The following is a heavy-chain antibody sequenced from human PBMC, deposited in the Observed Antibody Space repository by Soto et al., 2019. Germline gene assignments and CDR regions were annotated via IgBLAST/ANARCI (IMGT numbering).Heavy chain of an antibody. CDR2: IIPIFGTA. J-gene: IGHJ6*02. CDR3: ARADQYCSGGSCYSYYGMDV. CDR1: GGTFSSYA. Sequence: QVQLVQSGAEVKKPGSSVKVSCKASGGTFSSYAISWVRQAPGQGLEWIGGIIPIFGTANYAQKFQGRVMVTADESKSTAYMELSSLRSEDTAVYYCARADQYCSGGSCYSYYGMDVWGQGTTVTVSS. V-gene: IGHV1-69*01. D-gene: IGHD2-15*01.